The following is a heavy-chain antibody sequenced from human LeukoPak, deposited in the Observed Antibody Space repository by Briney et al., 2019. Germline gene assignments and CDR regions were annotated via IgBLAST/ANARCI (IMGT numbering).Heavy chain of an antibody. V-gene: IGHV4-34*01. CDR2: INHSGST. CDR1: GGSFSGYY. Sequence: SETLSLTCAVYGGSFSGYYWSWIRQPPGKGLEWIGEINHSGSTNYNPSLKSRVTISVDTSKNQFPLKLSSVTAADTAVYYCARGTRASYHRYSGSCYSGAFDIWGQGTMVTVSS. J-gene: IGHJ3*02. D-gene: IGHD1-26*01. CDR3: ARGTRASYHRYSGSCYSGAFDI.